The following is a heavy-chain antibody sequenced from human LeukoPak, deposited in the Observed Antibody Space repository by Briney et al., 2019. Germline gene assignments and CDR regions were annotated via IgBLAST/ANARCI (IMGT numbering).Heavy chain of an antibody. D-gene: IGHD5-12*01. CDR3: ARGRSGYDNYYYYGMDV. Sequence: GESLKISCKGSGYSITSYWIGWVRQAPGQGLEWMGWISAYNGNTNYAQKLQGRVTMTTDTSTSTAYMELRSLRSDDTAVYYCARGRSGYDNYYYYGMDVWGKGTTVTVSS. CDR2: ISAYNGNT. J-gene: IGHJ6*04. CDR1: GYSITSYW. V-gene: IGHV1-18*04.